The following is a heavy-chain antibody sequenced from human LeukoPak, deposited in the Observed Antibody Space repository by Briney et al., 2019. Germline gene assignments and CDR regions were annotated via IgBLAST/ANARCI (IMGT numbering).Heavy chain of an antibody. J-gene: IGHJ1*01. Sequence: GGSLRLSCAASGFIFSGFGMHWVRQAPGKGLQWVAVISSDGTNKFYADSVAGRLTISRDNSKNTLYLQMTSLRPEDTAVYFCGTEGGARGVDTVRYEYWGQGTLVTVSS. CDR1: GFIFSGFG. CDR2: ISSDGTNK. CDR3: GTEGGARGVDTVRYEY. D-gene: IGHD2-8*02. V-gene: IGHV3-30*03.